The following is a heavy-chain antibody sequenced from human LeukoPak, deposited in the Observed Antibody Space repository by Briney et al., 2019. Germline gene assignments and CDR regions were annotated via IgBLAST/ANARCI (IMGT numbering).Heavy chain of an antibody. CDR1: GYTFTSYG. CDR2: ISAYNGNT. J-gene: IGHJ4*02. Sequence: ASVKVSCKASGYTFTSYGISWVRQAPGQGLEWMGWISAYNGNTNYALKLQGRVTMTTDTSTSTAYMELRSLRSDDTAVYYCATDLVGATSGTFDYWGQGTLVTVSS. CDR3: ATDLVGATSGTFDY. V-gene: IGHV1-18*01. D-gene: IGHD1-26*01.